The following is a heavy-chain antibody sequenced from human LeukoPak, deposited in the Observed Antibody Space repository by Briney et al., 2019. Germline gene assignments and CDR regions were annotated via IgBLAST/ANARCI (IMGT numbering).Heavy chain of an antibody. Sequence: ASVKVSCKAFGYTFTSNYMHWVRQAPGQGPEWMGVISPSGGSTTYAQKFQGRVTMTTDTSTSTAYMELRSLRSDDTAVYYCARDLKRSRARWENLGLDPWGQGTLVTVSS. J-gene: IGHJ5*02. CDR1: GYTFTSNY. CDR3: ARDLKRSRARWENLGLDP. D-gene: IGHD3-16*01. V-gene: IGHV1-46*01. CDR2: ISPSGGST.